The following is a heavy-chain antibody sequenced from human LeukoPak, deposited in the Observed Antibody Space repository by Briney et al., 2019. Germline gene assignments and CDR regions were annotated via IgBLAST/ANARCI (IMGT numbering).Heavy chain of an antibody. CDR2: IYTSGST. Sequence: PSETLSLTCTVSGGSLSSYYWSWIRQPAGKGLEWIGRIYTSGSTNYNPSLKSRVTISVDKSKNQFSLKLSSVTAADTAVYYCARGLAFSSGWTGPWFDPWGQGTLVTVSS. V-gene: IGHV4-4*07. CDR1: GGSLSSYY. D-gene: IGHD6-19*01. J-gene: IGHJ5*02. CDR3: ARGLAFSSGWTGPWFDP.